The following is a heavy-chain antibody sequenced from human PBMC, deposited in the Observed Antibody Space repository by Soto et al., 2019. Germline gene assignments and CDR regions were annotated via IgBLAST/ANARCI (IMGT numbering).Heavy chain of an antibody. Sequence: EVQLLESGGGLVQPGGSLRLSCAASGFTFTSYAMSWVRQAPGKGLEWVSAISGSGGRTYYADSVKGRFTISRDNSKNTLFLQMNSLRAEDTAVYYCAKSRYSDSSGDFYDYWGQGTLVTVSS. V-gene: IGHV3-23*01. CDR3: AKSRYSDSSGDFYDY. CDR2: ISGSGGRT. D-gene: IGHD3-22*01. J-gene: IGHJ4*02. CDR1: GFTFTSYA.